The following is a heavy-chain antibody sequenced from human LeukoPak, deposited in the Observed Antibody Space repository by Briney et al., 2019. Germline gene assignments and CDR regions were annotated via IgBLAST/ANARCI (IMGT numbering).Heavy chain of an antibody. J-gene: IGHJ4*02. V-gene: IGHV3-74*01. CDR3: TRDLGSWSGLDY. Sequence: GGSLRLSCAASGFTFSDYWMHWVRQAPGTGLVWVARINVDGTSTNYADSVKGRFTISRDNAKNTLYLQMNSLRAEDTAVYYCTRDLGSWSGLDYWGQGTLVTVS. CDR2: INVDGTST. D-gene: IGHD3-10*01. CDR1: GFTFSDYW.